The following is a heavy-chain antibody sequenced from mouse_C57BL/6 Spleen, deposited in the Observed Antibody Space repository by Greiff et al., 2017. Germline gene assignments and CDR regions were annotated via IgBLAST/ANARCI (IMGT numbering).Heavy chain of an antibody. CDR3: ARARTMVTTADY. V-gene: IGHV1-9*01. CDR2: ILPGSGST. CDR1: GYTFTGYW. J-gene: IGHJ2*01. Sequence: QVQLQQSGAELMKPGASVKLSCKATGYTFTGYWIEWVKQRPGHGLEWIGEILPGSGSTNYNAKFKGKATFTADTSSNTAYMQLSSLTTEDSAIYYCARARTMVTTADYWGQGTTLTVSS. D-gene: IGHD2-2*01.